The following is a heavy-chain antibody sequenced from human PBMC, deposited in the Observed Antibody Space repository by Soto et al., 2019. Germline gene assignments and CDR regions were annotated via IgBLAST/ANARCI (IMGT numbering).Heavy chain of an antibody. CDR1: GFTFTSSA. V-gene: IGHV1-58*01. CDR2: IVVGSGNT. Sequence: SVKVSCKASGFTFTSSAVQWVRQARGQRLEWIGWIVVGSGNTNYAQKFQEGVTITRDMSTSTAYMELSSLRSEDTAVYYCAAVYDSSGYYYSFDYWGQGTLVTVSS. D-gene: IGHD3-22*01. CDR3: AAVYDSSGYYYSFDY. J-gene: IGHJ4*02.